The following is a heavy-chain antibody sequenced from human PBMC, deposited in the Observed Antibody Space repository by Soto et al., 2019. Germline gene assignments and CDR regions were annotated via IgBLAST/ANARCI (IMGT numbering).Heavy chain of an antibody. CDR3: ATTLYGDNVDY. V-gene: IGHV1-8*01. D-gene: IGHD4-17*01. Sequence: QVQLVQSGAEVKKPGASVKVSCKASGYTFTSYDINWVRQATGQGLEWMGWMKPNSGNTGNAQKFQGRVTMTRNTSRSTAYMELSSLRCEDTAVYYCATTLYGDNVDYWGQGTLVTVSS. CDR2: MKPNSGNT. CDR1: GYTFTSYD. J-gene: IGHJ4*02.